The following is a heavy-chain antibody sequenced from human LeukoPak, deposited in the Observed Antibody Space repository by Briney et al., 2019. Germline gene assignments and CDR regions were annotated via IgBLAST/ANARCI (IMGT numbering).Heavy chain of an antibody. D-gene: IGHD1-26*01. Sequence: SETLSLTCTVSGGSISSYYWSWIRQPPGKGLEWIGYIYYSGSTNYNPSLKSRVTISVDTSKNQFSLKLSSVTAADTAVYYCARHFRELAFGYWGQGTLVTVSS. J-gene: IGHJ4*02. CDR2: IYYSGST. CDR1: GGSISSYY. CDR3: ARHFRELAFGY. V-gene: IGHV4-59*01.